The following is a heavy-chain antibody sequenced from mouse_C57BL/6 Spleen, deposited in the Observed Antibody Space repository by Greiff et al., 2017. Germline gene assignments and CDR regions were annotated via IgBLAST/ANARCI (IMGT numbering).Heavy chain of an antibody. CDR1: GFTFSSYA. CDR3: TRVVTPYAMDY. V-gene: IGHV5-9-1*02. CDR2: ISSGGDYI. J-gene: IGHJ4*01. Sequence: EVQVVESGEGLVKPGGSLKLSCAASGFTFSSYAMSWVRQTPEKRLEWVAYISSGGDYIYYADTVKGRFTISRDNARNTLYLQMSSLKSEDTAMYYCTRVVTPYAMDYWGQGTSVTVSS. D-gene: IGHD2-2*01.